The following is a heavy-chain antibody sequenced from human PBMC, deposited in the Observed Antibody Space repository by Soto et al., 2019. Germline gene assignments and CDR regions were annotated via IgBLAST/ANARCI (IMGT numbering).Heavy chain of an antibody. V-gene: IGHV3-53*01. J-gene: IGHJ4*02. D-gene: IGHD2-8*02. CDR1: GPTAGGDY. CDR2: IYSAGST. CDR3: ARERWGTGSDY. Sequence: PGGSLRLSCAASGPTAGGDYMSWVRQAPGRGLELFSIIYSAGSTYYADSVKGRFTISRDNSKNTLYLQMNSLRAEDTAVYYCARERWGTGSDYWGQGT.